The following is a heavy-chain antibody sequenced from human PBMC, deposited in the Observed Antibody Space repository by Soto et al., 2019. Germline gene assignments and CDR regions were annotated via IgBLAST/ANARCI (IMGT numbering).Heavy chain of an antibody. J-gene: IGHJ6*02. CDR3: ARGSSSSWYYYYYGMDV. V-gene: IGHV1-18*04. CDR1: GYTFTSYG. D-gene: IGHD6-13*01. CDR2: ISAYNGDT. Sequence: ASVKVSCKASGYTFTSYGISWVRQAPGQGREWMGWISAYNGDTNYAQKLQGRVTMTTDTSTSTAYMELRSLRSDDTAVYYCARGSSSSWYYYYYGMDVWGQGTTVTSP.